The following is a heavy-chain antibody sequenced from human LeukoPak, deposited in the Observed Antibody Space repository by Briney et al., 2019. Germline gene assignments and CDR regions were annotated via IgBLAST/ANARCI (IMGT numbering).Heavy chain of an antibody. V-gene: IGHV4-34*01. Sequence: SETLSLTCAVYGGSFSGYYWSWIRQPPGKGLEWIGEINHSGSTNYNPSLKSRVTISVDTSKNQFSLKLSSVTAADTAVYYCARDYVGYYYDSSGYRYFDLWGRGTLVTVSS. CDR2: INHSGST. J-gene: IGHJ2*01. CDR3: ARDYVGYYYDSSGYRYFDL. CDR1: GGSFSGYY. D-gene: IGHD3-22*01.